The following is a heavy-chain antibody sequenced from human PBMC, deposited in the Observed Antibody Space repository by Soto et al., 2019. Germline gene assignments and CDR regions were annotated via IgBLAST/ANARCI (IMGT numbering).Heavy chain of an antibody. D-gene: IGHD2-2*01. CDR1: GSSFRSYG. V-gene: IGHV3-30*03. J-gene: IGHJ6*02. CDR2: ISYGDIKK. CDR3: ARDGGDMEVIPAIYGLDA. Sequence: GGSLRLSCEASGSSFRSYGMHWVRQLPGKGLEWLAAISYGDIKKFYEGSVKGRFTISRDDSKSTLFLRMNSLRPEDTGVYYCARDGGDMEVIPAIYGLDAWGQGTTVTVSS.